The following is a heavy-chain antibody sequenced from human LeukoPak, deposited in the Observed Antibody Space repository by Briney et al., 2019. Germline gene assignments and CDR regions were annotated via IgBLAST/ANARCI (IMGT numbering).Heavy chain of an antibody. Sequence: SETLSLTCTVSGGSISSTSYYWGWICQPPGKGLEWIGSIYYSGSTYYNPSLKSRVTISVDTSKNQFSLKLSSVTAADTAVYYCARLTAREVDYWGQGTLVTVSS. CDR2: IYYSGST. J-gene: IGHJ4*02. V-gene: IGHV4-39*01. CDR3: ARLTAREVDY. CDR1: GGSISSTSYY.